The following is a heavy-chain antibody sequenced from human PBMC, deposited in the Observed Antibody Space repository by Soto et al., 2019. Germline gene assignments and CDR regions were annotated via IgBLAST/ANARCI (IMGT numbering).Heavy chain of an antibody. Sequence: EVQVSESGGGLVQPGGSLRLSCVASGFIFDSYAMTWVRQAPGKGLEWVAGIIKSGGETYYADSVKGRFTVSRDNAKNSLYLQMNSLRVEDTAVYYCARGNWNAVLGGFDPWGRGTLVTVSS. J-gene: IGHJ5*02. CDR1: GFIFDSYA. CDR2: IIKSGGET. D-gene: IGHD1-1*01. CDR3: ARGNWNAVLGGFDP. V-gene: IGHV3-23*01.